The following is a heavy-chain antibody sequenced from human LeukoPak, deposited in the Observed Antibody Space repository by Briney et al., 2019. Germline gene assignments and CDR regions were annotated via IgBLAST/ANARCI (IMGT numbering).Heavy chain of an antibody. CDR3: ARAGIAAAGTFQH. CDR2: IYDSRTT. D-gene: IGHD6-13*01. Sequence: SETLSLTCTVSGGSISSSSYYWGWIRQPPGRGLEWIASIYDSRTTHYNPSLKSRLTISVDTSKNQFSLRLSSVTAADTAVYYCARAGIAAAGTFQHWGQGTLVTVSS. J-gene: IGHJ1*01. CDR1: GGSISSSSYY. V-gene: IGHV4-39*01.